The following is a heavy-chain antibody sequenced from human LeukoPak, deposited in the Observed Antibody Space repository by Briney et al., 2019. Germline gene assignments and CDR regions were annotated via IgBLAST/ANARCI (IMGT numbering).Heavy chain of an antibody. Sequence: PSETLSLTCTVSGGPISSTSYYWGWIRQPPGKELEWIGSVYYSGSTYYNPSLKSRVTISVDTSKNQFSLKLSSVTAADTAVYYCARVGDYGDHDAFDIWGQGTMVTVSS. J-gene: IGHJ3*02. D-gene: IGHD4-17*01. CDR1: GGPISSTSYY. CDR3: ARVGDYGDHDAFDI. CDR2: VYYSGST. V-gene: IGHV4-39*07.